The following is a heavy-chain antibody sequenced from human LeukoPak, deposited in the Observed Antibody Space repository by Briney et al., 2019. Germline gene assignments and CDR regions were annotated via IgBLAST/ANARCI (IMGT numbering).Heavy chain of an antibody. J-gene: IGHJ6*03. V-gene: IGHV3-53*01. CDR3: ASGSGSYRTPYYYMDV. Sequence: GGSLRLSSVASGFTVSSNYMSWVRQAPGKGLEWVSVIYSGGSTYYADSVKGRFTLSRDNSKNTLYLQMNSLRAEDTAVYYCASGSGSYRTPYYYMDVWGAGTTVTVSS. D-gene: IGHD3-10*01. CDR2: IYSGGST. CDR1: GFTVSSNY.